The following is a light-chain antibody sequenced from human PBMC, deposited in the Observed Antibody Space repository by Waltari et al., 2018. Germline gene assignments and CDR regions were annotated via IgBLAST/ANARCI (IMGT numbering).Light chain of an antibody. CDR2: WAS. Sequence: DIVMTQSPDSLAGSLGERATINCKASQCVLYSYNIRTYLTWSQQKPGQPPKVLIYWASTREAGVPYRFSGSGSGTDFTLPISSLQAEDVAIYYCQQYLRTPPTFGQGTKLEIK. CDR3: QQYLRTPPT. J-gene: IGKJ2*01. CDR1: QCVLYSYNIRTY. V-gene: IGKV4-1*01.